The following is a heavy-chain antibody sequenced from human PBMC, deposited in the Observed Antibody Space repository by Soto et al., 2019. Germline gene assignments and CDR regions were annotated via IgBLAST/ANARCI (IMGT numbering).Heavy chain of an antibody. V-gene: IGHV3-23*01. Sequence: GXSLTLSCAASGFTLSSYAPSWFRQAPGNGLEWVSAISGSGGSTYYADSVKGRFTISRDNSKNTLYLQMNSLRAEDTAVYYCAKGQGYYDSSGYGPIDYWGQGTLVTVSS. CDR1: GFTLSSYA. J-gene: IGHJ4*02. CDR3: AKGQGYYDSSGYGPIDY. CDR2: ISGSGGST. D-gene: IGHD3-22*01.